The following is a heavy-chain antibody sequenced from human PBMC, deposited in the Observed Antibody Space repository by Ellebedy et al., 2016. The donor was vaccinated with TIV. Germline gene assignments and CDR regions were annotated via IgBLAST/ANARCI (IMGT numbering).Heavy chain of an antibody. CDR3: ARRIYTYGLSAAFDI. D-gene: IGHD5-18*01. CDR1: GYTFTSYW. J-gene: IGHJ3*02. V-gene: IGHV5-51*01. Sequence: KVSCXASGYTFTSYWIGWVRQMPGKGLEWMGIIYPGDSDTTYSPSFQGQVTISADKSINTAYLQWSSLKASDTAMYYCARRIYTYGLSAAFDIWGQGTMVTVSS. CDR2: IYPGDSDT.